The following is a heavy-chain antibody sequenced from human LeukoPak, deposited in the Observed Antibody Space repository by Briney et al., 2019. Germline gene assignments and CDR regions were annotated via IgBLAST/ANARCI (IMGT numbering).Heavy chain of an antibody. Sequence: SVKVSCKASGGTFSSYAISWVRQAPGQGLEWMGRIIPILGIANYAQKFQGRVTITADKSTSTAYMELSSLRSEDTAVYYCAGDIPAEYDFWSGLFDYWGQGTLVTVSS. CDR1: GGTFSSYA. CDR2: IIPILGIA. J-gene: IGHJ4*02. CDR3: AGDIPAEYDFWSGLFDY. D-gene: IGHD3-3*01. V-gene: IGHV1-69*04.